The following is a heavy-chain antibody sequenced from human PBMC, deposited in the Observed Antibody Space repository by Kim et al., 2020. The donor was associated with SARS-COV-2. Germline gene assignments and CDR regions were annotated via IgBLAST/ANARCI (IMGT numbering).Heavy chain of an antibody. Sequence: GGSLRLSCAASGFTFDDYAMHWVRQAPGKGLEWVSGISWNSGSIGYADSVKGRFTISRDNAKNSLYLQMNSLRAEDTALYYCAKDIGAGDSVPGEQDWGQEALVTVSS. J-gene: IGHJ4*02. V-gene: IGHV3-9*01. CDR3: AKDIGAGDSVPGEQD. D-gene: IGHD6-13*01. CDR1: GFTFDDYA. CDR2: ISWNSGSI.